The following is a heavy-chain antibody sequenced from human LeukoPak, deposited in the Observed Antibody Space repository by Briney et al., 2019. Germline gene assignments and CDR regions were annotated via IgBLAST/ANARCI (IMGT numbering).Heavy chain of an antibody. J-gene: IGHJ5*02. Sequence: ASVTVSFKASGYTFTVYYMHWVRQAPGQGLEWMGWINPNSGGTNYAQKFQGRVTMTRDTSISTAYMELSRLRSDDTAVYYCARALGLRWDWFDPWGQGTLVTVSS. D-gene: IGHD4-23*01. CDR3: ARALGLRWDWFDP. CDR1: GYTFTVYY. V-gene: IGHV1-2*02. CDR2: INPNSGGT.